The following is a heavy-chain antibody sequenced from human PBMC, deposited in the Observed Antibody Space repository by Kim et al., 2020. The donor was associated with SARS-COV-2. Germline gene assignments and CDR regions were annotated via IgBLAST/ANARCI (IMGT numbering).Heavy chain of an antibody. CDR1: GGSVSGNIH. Sequence: SETLSLTCAVSGGSVSGNIHWSWFRQPPVGGLEWLGYVYYTGGTNYSPSLESRVIMSIDTSKNEFSLKLNSVTPADTAMYYCARDLVGARDAFDIWGQGTKVTVSS. J-gene: IGHJ3*02. D-gene: IGHD1-26*01. CDR2: VYYTGGT. V-gene: IGHV4-61*01. CDR3: ARDLVGARDAFDI.